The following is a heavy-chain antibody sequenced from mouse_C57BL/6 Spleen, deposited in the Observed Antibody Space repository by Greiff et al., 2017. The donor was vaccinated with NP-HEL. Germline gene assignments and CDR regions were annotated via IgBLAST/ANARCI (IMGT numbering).Heavy chain of an antibody. D-gene: IGHD2-3*01. CDR1: GYTFTSYW. V-gene: IGHV1-5*01. J-gene: IGHJ2*01. CDR3: TRSDGYSYYFDY. Sequence: EVQLQQSGTVLARPGASVKMSCKTSGYTFTSYWMHWVKQRPGQGLEWIGAIYPGNSDTSYNQKFKGKAKLTAVTSASTAYMELSSLTNEDSAVYYCTRSDGYSYYFDYWGQSTTLTVSS. CDR2: IYPGNSDT.